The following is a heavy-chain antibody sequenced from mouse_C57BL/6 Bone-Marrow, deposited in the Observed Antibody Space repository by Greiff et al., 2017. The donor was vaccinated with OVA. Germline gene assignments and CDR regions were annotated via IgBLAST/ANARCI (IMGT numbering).Heavy chain of an antibody. CDR1: GYAFSSSW. J-gene: IGHJ2*01. CDR3: ARHEDGYYASYFDY. Sequence: QVQLQQSGPELVKPGASVKISCKASGYAFSSSWMNWVKQRPGKGLEWIGRIYPGDGDTNSNGKFKGKATLTAEKSSSTAYMQLSILTSEDSAVYFCARHEDGYYASYFDYWGQGTTLTVSS. V-gene: IGHV1-82*01. CDR2: IYPGDGDT. D-gene: IGHD2-3*01.